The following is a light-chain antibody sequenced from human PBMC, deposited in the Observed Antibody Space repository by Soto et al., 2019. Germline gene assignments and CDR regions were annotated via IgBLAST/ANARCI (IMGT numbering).Light chain of an antibody. CDR2: EGN. J-gene: IGLJ1*01. V-gene: IGLV2-14*02. CDR3: QSYDSSLTGSKV. Sequence: QSALTQPASVSGSPGQSITISCTGTSSDVGSYNLVSWYQQHPGKAPKLMIYEGNKRPSGVSSRFSGSKSGNTASLTISGLQAEDEADYYCQSYDSSLTGSKVFGSGTKVTVL. CDR1: SSDVGSYNL.